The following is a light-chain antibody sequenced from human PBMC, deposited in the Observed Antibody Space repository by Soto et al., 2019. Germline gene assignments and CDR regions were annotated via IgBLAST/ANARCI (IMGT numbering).Light chain of an antibody. Sequence: QSALTQPASVSGSPGQSITISCTGTSSDVGTYNLVSWYQHYPGKAPKLMIYEDTKRSSGVSNRFSGSKSGNTASLTISGLHAEHAADHYCCSYTCVTTAYVFGTGTKINV. CDR1: SSDVGTYNL. J-gene: IGLJ1*01. CDR2: EDT. V-gene: IGLV2-23*01. CDR3: CSYTCVTTAYV.